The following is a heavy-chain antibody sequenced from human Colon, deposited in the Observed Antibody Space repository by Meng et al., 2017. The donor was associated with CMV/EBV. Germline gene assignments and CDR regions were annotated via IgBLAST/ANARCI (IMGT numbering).Heavy chain of an antibody. V-gene: IGHV3-7*02. Sequence: GGSLRLSCAASGFTYTLFWMTWVRQAPGKGLEWVANIKEDGSGQWYVDSVKGRFTISRDNAKKSVYLEMNSLRVEDTAVYYCVRYANSQYGMDVWGQGTTVTVSS. CDR2: IKEDGSGQ. CDR1: GFTYTLFW. D-gene: IGHD2-21*01. CDR3: VRYANSQYGMDV. J-gene: IGHJ6*02.